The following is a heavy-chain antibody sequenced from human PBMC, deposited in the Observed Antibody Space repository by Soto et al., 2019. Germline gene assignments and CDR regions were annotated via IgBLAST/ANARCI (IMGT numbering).Heavy chain of an antibody. V-gene: IGHV1-69*13. D-gene: IGHD4-17*01. J-gene: IGHJ6*02. CDR2: IIPIFGTA. CDR1: GCTFSSYA. Sequence: ASVKVSCKASGCTFSSYAISWVRQAPGQGLEWMGGIIPIFGTANYAQKFQGRVTITADESTSTAYMELSSLRSEDTAVYYCASGDYPIFYYYYGMDVWGQGTTVTVS. CDR3: ASGDYPIFYYYYGMDV.